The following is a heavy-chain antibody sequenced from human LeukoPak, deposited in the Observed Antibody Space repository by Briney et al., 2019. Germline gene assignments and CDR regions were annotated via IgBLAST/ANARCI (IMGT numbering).Heavy chain of an antibody. V-gene: IGHV4-59*08. D-gene: IGHD5-18*01. CDR1: GGSISNYY. J-gene: IGHJ4*02. CDR3: ARHRSGGYSYGVLDS. CDR2: IYYSGTT. Sequence: SETLSLTCTVSGGSISNYYWSWIRQHPGKSLEWIGYIYYSGTTSYNPSLKSRVTISVDTSKNQFSLKLSSVTAADTAVYYCARHRSGGYSYGVLDSWGQGTLVTVSS.